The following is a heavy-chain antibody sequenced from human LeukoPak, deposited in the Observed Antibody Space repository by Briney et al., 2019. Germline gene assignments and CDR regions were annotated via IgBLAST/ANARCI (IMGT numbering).Heavy chain of an antibody. V-gene: IGHV3-11*01. Sequence: GGSLRLSCAASGSTFSDYYMSWIRQAPGKGLEWVSYISSSGSTIYYADSVKGRFTISRDNAKNSLYLQMNSLRAEDTAVYYCANGWKSGSFDYWGQGTLVTVSS. CDR3: ANGWKSGSFDY. CDR1: GSTFSDYY. D-gene: IGHD1-1*01. J-gene: IGHJ4*02. CDR2: ISSSGSTI.